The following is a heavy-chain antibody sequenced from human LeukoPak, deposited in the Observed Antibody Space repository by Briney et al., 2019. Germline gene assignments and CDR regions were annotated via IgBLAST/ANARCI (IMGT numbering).Heavy chain of an antibody. D-gene: IGHD3-10*01. Sequence: ASVKVSCKTSGYTFTRYAMNWVRQAPGQGLEWMGWINTNTGNPTYAQGFTGRFVFSLDTSVSTAYLQISSLKAEDTAVYYCARDQDYYGSGRNAFDIWGQGTMVTVSS. V-gene: IGHV7-4-1*02. CDR3: ARDQDYYGSGRNAFDI. CDR2: INTNTGNP. J-gene: IGHJ3*02. CDR1: GYTFTRYA.